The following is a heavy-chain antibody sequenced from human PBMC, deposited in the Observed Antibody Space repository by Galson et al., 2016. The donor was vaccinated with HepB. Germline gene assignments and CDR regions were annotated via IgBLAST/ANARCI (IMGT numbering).Heavy chain of an antibody. V-gene: IGHV3-30-3*01. Sequence: SLRLSCAASGFTFSHQAMHWVRLAPGKGLEWVTVISYDGSNKNYADSVKGRFTISRDNSKKTVFVQMNSLRAEDTAVYYCARSRSAVAGQFDSWGQGTLVTVSS. D-gene: IGHD6-19*01. J-gene: IGHJ4*02. CDR2: ISYDGSNK. CDR1: GFTFSHQA. CDR3: ARSRSAVAGQFDS.